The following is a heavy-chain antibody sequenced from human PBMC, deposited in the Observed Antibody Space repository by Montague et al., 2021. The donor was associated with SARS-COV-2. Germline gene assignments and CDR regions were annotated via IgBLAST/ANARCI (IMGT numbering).Heavy chain of an antibody. D-gene: IGHD2-2*01. CDR1: GGSFSCYY. V-gene: IGHV4-34*01. CDR3: ARARQDVVVPALGIGAYYYYYYMDV. CDR2: INHSGST. Sequence: SETLSLTCAVYGGSFSCYYWSWIRQPPGKGLEWIGEINHSGSTNYNPSLKSLVTISVDTSKNQFSLKLSSVTAADTAVYYCARARQDVVVPALGIGAYYYYYYMDVWGKGTTVTVSS. J-gene: IGHJ6*03.